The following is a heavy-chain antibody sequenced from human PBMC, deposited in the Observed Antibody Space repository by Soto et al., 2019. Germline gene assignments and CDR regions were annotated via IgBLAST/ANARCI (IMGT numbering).Heavy chain of an antibody. Sequence: GGSLRLSCAASGFTFSSYAMSWVRQAPGKGLEWVSAISGSGGSTYYADSVKGRFTISRDNSKNTLYLQMNSLRAEDTAVYYCAKDLDGYCSGGSCYGGDYWGQGTLVTVSS. J-gene: IGHJ4*02. CDR2: ISGSGGST. CDR3: AKDLDGYCSGGSCYGGDY. V-gene: IGHV3-23*01. CDR1: GFTFSSYA. D-gene: IGHD2-15*01.